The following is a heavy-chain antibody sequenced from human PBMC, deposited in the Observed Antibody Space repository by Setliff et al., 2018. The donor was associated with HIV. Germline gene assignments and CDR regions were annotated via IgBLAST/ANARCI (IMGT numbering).Heavy chain of an antibody. D-gene: IGHD6-13*01. V-gene: IGHV1-2*06. CDR1: GFTFSDYY. J-gene: IGHJ5*02. CDR2: ISPNSDVT. CDR3: ATDLGSHALYP. Sequence: GASVKVSCKASGFTFSDYYIHWVRQAPGQGLEWMGRISPNSDVTNYAQKFQGRVTMTRDTSLNTDCMEVRSLRSDDTAVYYCATDLGSHALYPWGQGTLVTVSS.